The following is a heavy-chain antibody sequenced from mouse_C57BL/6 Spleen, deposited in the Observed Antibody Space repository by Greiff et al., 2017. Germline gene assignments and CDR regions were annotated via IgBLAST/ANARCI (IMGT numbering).Heavy chain of an antibody. D-gene: IGHD1-1*01. Sequence: QVQLQQPGAELVKPGASVKMSCKASGYTFTSYWITWVKQRPGQGLEWIGDIYPGSGSTNYNEKFKSKATLTVDTSSSTAYMQLSSLTSEDSAVYYGARWGLITTVRGAWFAYWGQGTLVTVSA. J-gene: IGHJ3*01. CDR2: IYPGSGST. V-gene: IGHV1-55*01. CDR1: GYTFTSYW. CDR3: ARWGLITTVRGAWFAY.